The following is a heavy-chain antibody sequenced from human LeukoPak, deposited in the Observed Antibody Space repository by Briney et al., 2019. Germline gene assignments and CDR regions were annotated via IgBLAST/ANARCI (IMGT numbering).Heavy chain of an antibody. CDR3: AKEYYDFWSGYYNAYYFDY. Sequence: PGGSLRLSCAASGFTFSSYGMHWVRQAPGKGLEWVAFIRYDGSNKYYADSVKGRFTISRDNSKNTLYLQMNSLRAEDTAVYYCAKEYYDFWSGYYNAYYFDYWGQGTLVTVSS. CDR2: IRYDGSNK. V-gene: IGHV3-30*02. J-gene: IGHJ4*02. D-gene: IGHD3-3*01. CDR1: GFTFSSYG.